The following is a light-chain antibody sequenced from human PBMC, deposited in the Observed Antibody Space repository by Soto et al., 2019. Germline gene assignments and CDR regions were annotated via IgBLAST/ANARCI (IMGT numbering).Light chain of an antibody. J-gene: IGLJ1*01. CDR3: SSYTTSNTRQIV. V-gene: IGLV2-14*03. CDR1: SSDVGGYNY. Sequence: QSALTQPASVSGSPGQSINISCTGTSSDVGGYNYVSWYQHHPGKAPKLIIYDVSNRPSGFSNLFSGSKSGNTASLTISVLQPEDEADYYCSSYTTSNTRQIVFGTGTKVTVL. CDR2: DVS.